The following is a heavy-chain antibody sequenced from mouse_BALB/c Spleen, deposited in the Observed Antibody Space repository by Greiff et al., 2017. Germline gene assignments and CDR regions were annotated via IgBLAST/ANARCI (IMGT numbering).Heavy chain of an antibody. V-gene: IGHV5-4*02. D-gene: IGHD1-1*01. CDR2: ISDGGSYT. CDR1: GFTFSDYY. Sequence: EVKLVESGGGLVKPGGSLKLSCAASGFTFSDYYMYWVRQTPEKRLEWVATISDGGSYTYYPDSVKGRFTISRDNAKNNLYLQMSSLRSEDTALYYCANYYGSRNWYFDVWGEGTTVTVSS. CDR3: ANYYGSRNWYFDV. J-gene: IGHJ1*01.